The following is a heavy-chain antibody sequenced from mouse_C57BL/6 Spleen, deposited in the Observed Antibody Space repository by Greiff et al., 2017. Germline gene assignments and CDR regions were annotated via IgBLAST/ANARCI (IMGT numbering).Heavy chain of an antibody. V-gene: IGHV1-61*01. J-gene: IGHJ2*01. CDR3: ARSHYYYGSSYYFDY. CDR2: IYPSDSET. D-gene: IGHD1-1*01. Sequence: QVQLQQPGAELVRPGSSVKLSCKASGYTFTSYWMDWVKQRPGQGLEWIGNIYPSDSETHYNQKFKDKATLTVDKSSSTAYMQLSSLTSEDSAVYYCARSHYYYGSSYYFDYWGQGTTLTVSS. CDR1: GYTFTSYW.